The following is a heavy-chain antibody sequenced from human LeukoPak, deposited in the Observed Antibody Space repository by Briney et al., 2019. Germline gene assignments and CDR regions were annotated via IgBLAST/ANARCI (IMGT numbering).Heavy chain of an antibody. CDR1: GGTFSSYA. CDR2: IIPIFGTA. D-gene: IGHD6-13*01. CDR3: AREASGSSRPFDY. Sequence: ASVKVSCKASGGTFSSYAISWVRQAPGQGLEWTGGIIPIFGTANYAQKFQGRVTITADESTSTAYMELSSLRSEDTAVYYCAREASGSSRPFDYWGQGTLVTVSS. V-gene: IGHV1-69*13. J-gene: IGHJ4*02.